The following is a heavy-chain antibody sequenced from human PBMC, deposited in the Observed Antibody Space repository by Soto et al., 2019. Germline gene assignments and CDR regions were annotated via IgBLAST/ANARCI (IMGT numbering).Heavy chain of an antibody. CDR3: ASRITGSTNYYYGMDV. J-gene: IGHJ6*02. V-gene: IGHV1-69*12. Sequence: QVQLVQSGAEVKKPGSSVKVSCKASGGTFSSYAINWVRRAPGQGLEWMGGIIPIFGTADYAQKFQGRVTITADESTSTAYMELSSLRSEDTAVYYCASRITGSTNYYYGMDVWGQGTTVTVSS. CDR1: GGTFSSYA. D-gene: IGHD1-20*01. CDR2: IIPIFGTA.